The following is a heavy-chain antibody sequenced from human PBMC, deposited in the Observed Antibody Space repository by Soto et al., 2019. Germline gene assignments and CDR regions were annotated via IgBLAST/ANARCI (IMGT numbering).Heavy chain of an antibody. CDR3: VRDGVGATTFFGYFDY. Sequence: GGSLRLSCAAPGFNFGSYGMHWVRQAPGKGLEWVAITRHDGSNTYYADSVRGRFTISRDNSKNTLYLQMNSLTVEDTAVYYCVRDGVGATTFFGYFDYWGQGTLVTVSS. CDR1: GFNFGSYG. J-gene: IGHJ4*02. CDR2: TRHDGSNT. D-gene: IGHD1-26*01. V-gene: IGHV3-30*02.